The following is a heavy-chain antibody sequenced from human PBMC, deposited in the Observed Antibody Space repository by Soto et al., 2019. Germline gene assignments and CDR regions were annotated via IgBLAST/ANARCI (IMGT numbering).Heavy chain of an antibody. V-gene: IGHV4-59*01. CDR2: IYYSGST. J-gene: IGHJ5*02. CDR3: AREGPAWAHYNWFDP. D-gene: IGHD2-2*01. Sequence: SETLSLTCTVSGGSISSYYWSWIRQPPGKGLEWIGYIYYSGSTNYNPSLKSRVTISVDTSKNQFSLKLSSVTAANTAVYCCAREGPAWAHYNWFDPWGQGTLVTVSS. CDR1: GGSISSYY.